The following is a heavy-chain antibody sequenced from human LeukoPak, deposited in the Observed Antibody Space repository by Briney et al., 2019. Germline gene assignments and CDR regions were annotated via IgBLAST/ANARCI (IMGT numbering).Heavy chain of an antibody. Sequence: KPSETLSLTCTVPGDPLNSYFWTWIRQPPGKGLEWIAYIFCGGSTTYNRYYPSLKSRVTISVDTSKNQFSLRLTCVTAADTAVYYCAALVGPTKAVDNWGQGTLVTVSS. CDR3: AALVGPTKAVDN. D-gene: IGHD1-26*01. J-gene: IGHJ4*02. CDR2: IFCGGST. V-gene: IGHV4-59*01. CDR1: GDPLNSYF.